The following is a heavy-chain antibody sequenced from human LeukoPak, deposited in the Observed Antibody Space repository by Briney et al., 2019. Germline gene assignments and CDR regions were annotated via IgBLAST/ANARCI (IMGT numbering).Heavy chain of an antibody. CDR2: ISSSSADT. Sequence: GGSLRLSCAASGFTFSSYVMSWVRQAPGKGLEWVSAISSSSADTYYADSVKGRFTVSRDNAINTLYLQMNSLRVEDTAVYYCAKGSSSSRPYYFDSWGQGTLVTVSS. CDR1: GFTFSSYV. D-gene: IGHD6-6*01. J-gene: IGHJ4*02. CDR3: AKGSSSSRPYYFDS. V-gene: IGHV3-23*01.